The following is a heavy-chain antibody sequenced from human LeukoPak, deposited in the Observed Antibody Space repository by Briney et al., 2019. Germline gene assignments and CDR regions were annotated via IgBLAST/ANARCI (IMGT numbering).Heavy chain of an antibody. CDR2: ITHSGST. Sequence: PSETLSLTCAVYGGSLSGYYCNWIRQPPGKGLEWIGEITHSGSTNYNPSLKSRVTISVDTSKNQFSLKLSSVTAADTAVYYCARGPDGRDGYSLDYWGQGTLVTVSS. J-gene: IGHJ4*02. CDR3: ARGPDGRDGYSLDY. D-gene: IGHD5-24*01. CDR1: GGSLSGYY. V-gene: IGHV4-34*01.